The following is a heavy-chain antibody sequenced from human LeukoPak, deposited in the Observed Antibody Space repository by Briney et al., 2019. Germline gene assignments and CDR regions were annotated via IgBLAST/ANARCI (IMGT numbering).Heavy chain of an antibody. J-gene: IGHJ3*02. Sequence: PGRSLRLSCTASGFTFGDYAMSWVRQAPGKGLEWVSAISGSGGSTYYADSVKGRFTISRDNSKNTLYLQMNSLRADDTALYYCAKRLWESKGLDPFDIWGQGTMVTVSS. D-gene: IGHD5-18*01. V-gene: IGHV3-23*01. CDR2: ISGSGGST. CDR1: GFTFGDYA. CDR3: AKRLWESKGLDPFDI.